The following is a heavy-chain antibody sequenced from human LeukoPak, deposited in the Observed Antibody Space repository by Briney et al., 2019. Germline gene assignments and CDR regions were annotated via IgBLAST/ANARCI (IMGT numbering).Heavy chain of an antibody. D-gene: IGHD6-19*01. CDR2: IYHSGST. J-gene: IGHJ5*02. CDR1: GGSFSGYY. V-gene: IGHV4-34*01. Sequence: PSETLSLTCAVYGGSFSGYYWSWIRQPPGKGLEWIGEIYHSGSTNYNPSLKSRVTISVDKSKNQFSLKLSSVTAADTAVYYCARIAVAGTSGGWFDPWGQGTLVTVSS. CDR3: ARIAVAGTSGGWFDP.